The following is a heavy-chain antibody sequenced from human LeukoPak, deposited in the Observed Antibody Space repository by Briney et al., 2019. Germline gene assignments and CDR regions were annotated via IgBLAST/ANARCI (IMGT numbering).Heavy chain of an antibody. D-gene: IGHD2-2*03. V-gene: IGHV1-8*01. CDR2: MNPNSSNT. Sequence: GASVKVSCKASGYTFTSYDINWVRQATGQGLEWMGWMNPNSSNTGYAQKFQGRVTMTRNTSISTAYMELSSLRSEDTAVYYCARASWISTADAVCWGQGTQVTVSS. J-gene: IGHJ4*02. CDR3: ARASWISTADAVC. CDR1: GYTFTSYD.